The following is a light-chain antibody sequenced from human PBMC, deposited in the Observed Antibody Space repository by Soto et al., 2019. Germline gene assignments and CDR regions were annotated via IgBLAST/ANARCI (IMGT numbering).Light chain of an antibody. CDR3: QQYSSSPRT. J-gene: IGKJ1*01. Sequence: IVLTQSPGTLSLSPGERATLSCRASQSVSNNYLAWYQQKPGQAPRLLIYDASGRATGIPDRVSGSGSGTDFTLTISRLEPEDFAVYFCQQYSSSPRTFGQGTKVDIK. CDR1: QSVSNNY. V-gene: IGKV3-20*01. CDR2: DAS.